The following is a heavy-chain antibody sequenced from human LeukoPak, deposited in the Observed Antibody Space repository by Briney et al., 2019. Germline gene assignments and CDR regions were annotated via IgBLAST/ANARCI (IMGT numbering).Heavy chain of an antibody. V-gene: IGHV1-69*13. CDR2: IIPIFGTA. J-gene: IGHJ4*02. CDR1: GGTFSSYA. CDR3: ARDIRSGYSGYDEGSV. Sequence: SVKVSCKASGGTFSSYAISWVRQAPGQGLEWMGGIIPIFGTANYAQKFQGRVTITADESTSTAYMELSSLSSEDTAVYYCARDIRSGYSGYDEGSVWGQGTLVTVSS. D-gene: IGHD5-12*01.